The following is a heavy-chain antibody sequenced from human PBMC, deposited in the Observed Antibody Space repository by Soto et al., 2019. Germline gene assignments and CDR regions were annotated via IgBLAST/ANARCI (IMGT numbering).Heavy chain of an antibody. CDR3: ARARLDPDS. D-gene: IGHD4-17*01. J-gene: IGHJ5*01. V-gene: IGHV4-31*03. CDR2: IYYSGGT. CDR1: GGSISSGGYY. Sequence: QVQLQESGPGLVKPSQTLSITCTVSGGSISSGGYYWSWIRQHPGKGLEWIGYIYYSGGTYYNPSVNNGLTISIHTSKPQSSLSLSAVPAAETAGYLGARARLDPDSCGQETVFTVPS.